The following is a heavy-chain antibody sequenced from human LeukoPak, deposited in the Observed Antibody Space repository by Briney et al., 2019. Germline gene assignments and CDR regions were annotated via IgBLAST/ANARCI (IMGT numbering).Heavy chain of an antibody. CDR2: ISYDGSNK. CDR3: ARDSRILVDIVATLDY. Sequence: GGSLRLSYAASGFTFSSCAMHWVRQAPGKGLEWAAVISYDGSNKYYADSVKGRFTISRDNSKNTLYLQMNSLRAEDTALYYCARDSRILVDIVATLDYWSQGTLVTVSS. D-gene: IGHD5-12*01. J-gene: IGHJ4*02. V-gene: IGHV3-30-3*01. CDR1: GFTFSSCA.